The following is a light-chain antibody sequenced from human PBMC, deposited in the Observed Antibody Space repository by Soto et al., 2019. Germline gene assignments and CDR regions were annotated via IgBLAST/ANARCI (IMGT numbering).Light chain of an antibody. J-gene: IGKJ4*01. V-gene: IGKV2-28*01. CDR2: LGS. Sequence: DIVMTQSPLSLPVTPGEPASISCRSSQSLLHSNGYNYLDWYLQKPGQSPQLLIYLGSNRASGVPDRFSGSGSSTDFTLKISRVEAEDVGVYYCMQALQTPLTFGGGTKVEIK. CDR3: MQALQTPLT. CDR1: QSLLHSNGYNY.